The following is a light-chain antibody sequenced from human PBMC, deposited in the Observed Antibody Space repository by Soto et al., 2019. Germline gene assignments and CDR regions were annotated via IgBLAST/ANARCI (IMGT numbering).Light chain of an antibody. CDR1: QIISHY. V-gene: IGKV1-5*01. CDR2: GAS. Sequence: DIQMTQSPPTLSASVGDRVTNTCRASQIISHYLAWYQQMPGKAPKLLIYGASTLQSGVPSRFSGSGSGTEFTLTISSLQPDDFGTYFCQHHNSYSQTFGQGTKVDIK. CDR3: QHHNSYSQT. J-gene: IGKJ1*01.